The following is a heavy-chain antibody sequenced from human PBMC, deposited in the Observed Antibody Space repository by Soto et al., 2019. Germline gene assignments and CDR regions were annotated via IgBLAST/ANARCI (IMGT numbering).Heavy chain of an antibody. V-gene: IGHV1-18*01. CDR2: ISAYNGNT. D-gene: IGHD6-19*01. CDR3: ARVLPYSSGWYPFDY. J-gene: IGHJ4*02. CDR1: GYTFTSYG. Sequence: ALVKVSCKASGYTFTSYGISWVRQAPGQGLEWMGWISAYNGNTNYAQKLQGRVTMTTDTSTSTAYMELRSLRSDDTAVYYCARVLPYSSGWYPFDYWGQGTLVTVSS.